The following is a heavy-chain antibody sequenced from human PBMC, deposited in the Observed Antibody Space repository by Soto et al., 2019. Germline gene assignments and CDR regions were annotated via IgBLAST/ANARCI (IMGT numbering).Heavy chain of an antibody. CDR1: GFTFSSYA. CDR2: ISGSGSTI. J-gene: IGHJ4*02. CDR3: AKVFYYYDGSGYYHFDF. V-gene: IGHV3-23*01. Sequence: GGSLRLSCAASGFTFSSYAVSWVRQAPGKGPEWISSISGSGSTIYYADSVKGRFTISRDNSKNTLYLQMSSLRAEDTAVYYCAKVFYYYDGSGYYHFDFWGQGTLVTVSS. D-gene: IGHD3-22*01.